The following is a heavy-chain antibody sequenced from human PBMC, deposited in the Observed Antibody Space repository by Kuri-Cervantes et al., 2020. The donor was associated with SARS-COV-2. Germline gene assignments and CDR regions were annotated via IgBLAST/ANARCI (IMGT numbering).Heavy chain of an antibody. CDR3: ARXQYCSGGSCXXNYYYMDV. Sequence: SETLSLTXTXSGXXXSSXYXTWIRQPPGKRLEWXGYIYYTGSXXYXPSLKSRVTISVDTSKNQFSLKLSSVTAADTAVYXCARXQYCSGGSCXXNYYYMDVWGKGTTVTVSS. D-gene: IGHD2-15*01. V-gene: IGHV4-59*11. J-gene: IGHJ6*03. CDR2: IYYTGSX. CDR1: GXXXSSXY.